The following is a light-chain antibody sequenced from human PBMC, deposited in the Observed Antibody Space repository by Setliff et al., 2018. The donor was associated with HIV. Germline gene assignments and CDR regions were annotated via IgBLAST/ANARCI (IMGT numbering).Light chain of an antibody. CDR1: SSDIGGYNY. Sequence: QSALTQPASVSGSPGQSITISCTGTSSDIGGYNYVSWYQQHPGKAPKLTIFEVSKRPSGVSNRFSGSKSGNTASLTISGLQAEDEADYYCCSYTGSSTFEVFGTGTKVTVL. CDR2: EVS. V-gene: IGLV2-23*02. J-gene: IGLJ1*01. CDR3: CSYTGSSTFEV.